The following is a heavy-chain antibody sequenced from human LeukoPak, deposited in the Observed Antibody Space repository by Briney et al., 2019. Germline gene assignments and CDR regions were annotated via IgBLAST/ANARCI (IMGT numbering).Heavy chain of an antibody. V-gene: IGHV4-39*01. Sequence: SETLSLTCTVSGGSISSSSHYWGWIRQPPGKGLEWIGSIYYSGSTYYNPSLKSRVTISVDTSKNQFSLKLSSVTAADTAVYYCARHEGGVQLLIDYWGQGTLVTVSS. J-gene: IGHJ4*02. CDR1: GGSISSSSHY. CDR2: IYYSGST. CDR3: ARHEGGVQLLIDY. D-gene: IGHD6-13*01.